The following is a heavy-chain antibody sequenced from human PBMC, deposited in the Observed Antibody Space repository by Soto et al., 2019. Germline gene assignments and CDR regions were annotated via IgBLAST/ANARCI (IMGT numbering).Heavy chain of an antibody. CDR1: GLTFSNSA. CDR3: AQWRCGDLVVIPAATGFDH. D-gene: IGHD2-2*01. CDR2: ISGSGGTT. Sequence: EVQLLESGGGLVQPGGSLRLSCAASGLTFSNSAMNWVRQAPGKGLHWVSSISGSGGTTYYADSVKGRFTISRDNSKNALYLQMHSLRAEDTAVYYCAQWRCGDLVVIPAATGFDHWGQGTLVTVSS. V-gene: IGHV3-23*01. J-gene: IGHJ5*02.